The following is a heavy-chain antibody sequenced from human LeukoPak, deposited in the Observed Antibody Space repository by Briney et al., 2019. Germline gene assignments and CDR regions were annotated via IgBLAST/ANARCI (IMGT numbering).Heavy chain of an antibody. CDR2: TYYRSKWYN. J-gene: IGHJ4*02. D-gene: IGHD6-13*01. Sequence: SQTLSLTCAISGHILSSKSAAWNRIRQSPSRGLEWLGRTYYRSKWYNDYAVSVKSRITINPDTSKNQFSLQLNSVTPEYTAVYDSARDRWSYYFDYWGQGTLVTVSS. CDR3: ARDRWSYYFDY. V-gene: IGHV6-1*01. CDR1: GHILSSKSAA.